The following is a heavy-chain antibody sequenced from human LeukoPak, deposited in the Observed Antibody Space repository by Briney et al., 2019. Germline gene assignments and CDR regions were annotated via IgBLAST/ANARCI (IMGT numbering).Heavy chain of an antibody. J-gene: IGHJ4*02. D-gene: IGHD5-12*01. CDR2: IRYDGSNK. CDR3: ARHGYSGYGGFDY. Sequence: PGGSLRLSCAASGFTFSSYGMHWVRQAPGKGLEWVAFIRYDGSNKYYADSVKGRFTISRDNSKNTLYLQMNSLRAEDTAVYYCARHGYSGYGGFDYWGQGTLVTVSS. CDR1: GFTFSSYG. V-gene: IGHV3-30*02.